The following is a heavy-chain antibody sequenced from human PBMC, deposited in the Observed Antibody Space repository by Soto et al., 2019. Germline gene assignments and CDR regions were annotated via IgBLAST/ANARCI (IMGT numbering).Heavy chain of an antibody. Sequence: GGSLRLSCAASGFTFSSYAMSWVRQAPGKGLEWDSAISGSGGSTYYADSVKGRFTISRDNSKYTLYLQMNSLRAEDTAVYYCAKDSGGGYYDFWSGTLDYYYGMDVWGQGTTVTVSS. D-gene: IGHD3-3*01. CDR3: AKDSGGGYYDFWSGTLDYYYGMDV. V-gene: IGHV3-23*01. J-gene: IGHJ6*02. CDR2: ISGSGGST. CDR1: GFTFSSYA.